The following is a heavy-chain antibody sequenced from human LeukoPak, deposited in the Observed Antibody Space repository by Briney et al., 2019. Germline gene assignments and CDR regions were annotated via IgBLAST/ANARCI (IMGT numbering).Heavy chain of an antibody. D-gene: IGHD1-7*01. J-gene: IGHJ4*02. V-gene: IGHV3-23*01. CDR3: SIHLHDDRTN. CDR1: GFTFNSDA. CDR2: ISGSGGTT. Sequence: GGSLRLSCAVSGFTFNSDAMSWVRQAPGKGLEWVSGISGSGGTTYYADSVKGRFTISRDNSKNTLYLQLNSLRGEDTAIYYCSIHLHDDRTNWGQGTLVTVSS.